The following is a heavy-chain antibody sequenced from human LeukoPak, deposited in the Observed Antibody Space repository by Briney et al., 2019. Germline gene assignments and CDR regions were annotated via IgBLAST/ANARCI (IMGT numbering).Heavy chain of an antibody. V-gene: IGHV3-21*01. CDR2: ISSSSSYI. Sequence: GGSLRLSCAASGFTFSTYTMNWVRQAPGKWLEWVSSISSSSSYIYYADSVKGRFTISRDNAKNSLYLQMNSLRAEDTAVYYCARRGYSYGSDYWGQGTLVTVSS. J-gene: IGHJ4*02. D-gene: IGHD5-18*01. CDR3: ARRGYSYGSDY. CDR1: GFTFSTYT.